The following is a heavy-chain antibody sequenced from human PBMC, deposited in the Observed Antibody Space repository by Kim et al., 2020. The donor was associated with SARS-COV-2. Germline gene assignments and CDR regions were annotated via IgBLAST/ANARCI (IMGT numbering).Heavy chain of an antibody. Sequence: GGSLRLSCAASGFTFSSYSMNWVRQAPGKGLEWVSSISSSSSYIYYADSVKGRFTISRDNAKNSLYLQMNSLRAEDTAVYYCARDRGAIGWELHYYYYGMDVWGQGTTVTVSS. CDR2: ISSSSSYI. D-gene: IGHD1-26*01. CDR3: ARDRGAIGWELHYYYYGMDV. V-gene: IGHV3-21*01. J-gene: IGHJ6*02. CDR1: GFTFSSYS.